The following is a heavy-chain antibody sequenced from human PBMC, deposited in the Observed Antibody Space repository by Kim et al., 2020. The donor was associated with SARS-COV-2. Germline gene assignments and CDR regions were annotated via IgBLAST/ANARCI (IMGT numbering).Heavy chain of an antibody. V-gene: IGHV1-8*01. J-gene: IGHJ4*02. Sequence: ASVKVSCKASGYTFTSYDINWVRQATGQGLEWMGWMNPNSGNTGYAQKFQGRVTMTRNTSISTAYMELSSLRSEDTAVYYCATEVWLRELLPRFCIDYWVMGTLATVSS. D-gene: IGHD3-10*01. CDR3: ATEVWLRELLPRFCIDY. CDR2: MNPNSGNT. CDR1: GYTFTSYD.